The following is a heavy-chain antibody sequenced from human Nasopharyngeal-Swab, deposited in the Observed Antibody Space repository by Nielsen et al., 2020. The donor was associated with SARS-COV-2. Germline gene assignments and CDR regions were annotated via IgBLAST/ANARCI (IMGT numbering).Heavy chain of an antibody. CDR1: GFTFSNYW. V-gene: IGHV3-74*01. J-gene: IGHJ2*01. Sequence: GGSLRLSCATSGFTFSNYWMDWARQAPGKGLVWVSRINTDGRTTNYADSVKGQFTISRDNAKNTLYLQMNSLSAEDTAVYYCVRDPNRHFDFWGRGTLVTVSS. CDR2: INTDGRTT. D-gene: IGHD1-14*01. CDR3: VRDPNRHFDF.